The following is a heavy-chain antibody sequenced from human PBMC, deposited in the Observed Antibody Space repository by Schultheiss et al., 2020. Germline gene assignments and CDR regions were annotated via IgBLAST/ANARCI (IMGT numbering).Heavy chain of an antibody. D-gene: IGHD3-10*01. CDR2: IYYSGST. Sequence: SETLSLTCTVSGGSISSGGYYWGWIHQPPEKGLEWIGSIYYSGSTYYNPSLKSRVTISVDTSKNQFSLKLSSVTAADTAVYYCARAGGSGSYYYYYYMDVWGKGTTVTVSS. V-gene: IGHV4-39*07. CDR1: GGSISSGGYY. J-gene: IGHJ6*03. CDR3: ARAGGSGSYYYYYYMDV.